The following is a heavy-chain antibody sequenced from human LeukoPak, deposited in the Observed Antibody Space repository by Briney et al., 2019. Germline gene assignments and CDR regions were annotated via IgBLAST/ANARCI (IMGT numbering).Heavy chain of an antibody. Sequence: SETLSLTCTVSGGSINSGDYYWSWIRQHPGKGLEWIGYSYYSGSTYYNPSLKSRVTISVDTSKNQFSLKLSSVTAADTAVYYCARVSYYDSSGYYYDYWGQGTLVTVSS. V-gene: IGHV4-31*03. CDR2: SYYSGST. CDR3: ARVSYYDSSGYYYDY. J-gene: IGHJ4*02. CDR1: GGSINSGDYY. D-gene: IGHD3-22*01.